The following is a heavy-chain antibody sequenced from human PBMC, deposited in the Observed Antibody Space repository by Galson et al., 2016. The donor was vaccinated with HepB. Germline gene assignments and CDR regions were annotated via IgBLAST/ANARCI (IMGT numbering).Heavy chain of an antibody. CDR2: ISRSSGTI. Sequence: SLRLSCAASGFSFSTYNMNWVRQAPGKGLEWVLYISRSSGTIHYADSVKGRFTISRDNAKNSLYLQMDSLRAEDTAVYYCARDGTWNWFFDCWGQGTLVTVSS. CDR3: ARDGTWNWFFDC. D-gene: IGHD1-7*01. J-gene: IGHJ4*01. V-gene: IGHV3-48*01. CDR1: GFSFSTYN.